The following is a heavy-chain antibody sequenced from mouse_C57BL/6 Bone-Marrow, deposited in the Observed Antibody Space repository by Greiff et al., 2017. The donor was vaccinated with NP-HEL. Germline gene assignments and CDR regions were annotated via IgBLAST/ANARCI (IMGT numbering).Heavy chain of an antibody. Sequence: QVQLKQSGAELVRPGTSVKVSCKASGYAFTNYLIEWVKQRPGQGLEWIGVINPGSGGTNYNEKFKGKATLTADKSSSTAYMQLSSLTSEDSAVYFCARFSYDYDKIAYWGQGTLVTVSA. CDR1: GYAFTNYL. CDR2: INPGSGGT. V-gene: IGHV1-54*01. J-gene: IGHJ3*01. D-gene: IGHD2-4*01. CDR3: ARFSYDYDKIAY.